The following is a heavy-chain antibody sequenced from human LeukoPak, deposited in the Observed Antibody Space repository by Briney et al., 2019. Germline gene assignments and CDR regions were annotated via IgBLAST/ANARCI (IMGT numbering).Heavy chain of an antibody. CDR3: ARDVWYSSSSS. CDR1: GFTFRTYS. V-gene: IGHV3-48*01. J-gene: IGHJ4*02. CDR2: INTDSTTI. D-gene: IGHD6-6*01. Sequence: PGGSLRLSCAASGFTFRTYSMNWVRQAPGKGLEGVSYINTDSTTIHYADSVKGRFSISRDNAKNSLYLQMNSLRAEDTAVYYCARDVWYSSSSSWGQGTLVTVSS.